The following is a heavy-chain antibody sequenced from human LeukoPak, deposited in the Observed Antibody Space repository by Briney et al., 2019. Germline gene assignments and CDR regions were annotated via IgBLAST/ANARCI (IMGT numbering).Heavy chain of an antibody. CDR3: AKGDCSSTSCVGMDV. D-gene: IGHD2-2*01. CDR1: GFTFSSYG. Sequence: PGGSLRLSCAASGFTFSSYGMSWVRQAPGKGLEWVSAISGSGGSTYYADSVKGRFTISRDNSKNTLYLQMNSLRAEDTAVYYCAKGDCSSTSCVGMDVWGQGTTVTVSS. V-gene: IGHV3-23*01. J-gene: IGHJ6*02. CDR2: ISGSGGST.